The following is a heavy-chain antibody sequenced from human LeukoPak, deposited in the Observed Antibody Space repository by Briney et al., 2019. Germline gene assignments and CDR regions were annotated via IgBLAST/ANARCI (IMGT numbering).Heavy chain of an antibody. D-gene: IGHD5-12*01. CDR1: GGTFISYA. V-gene: IGHV1-69*13. CDR2: IIPIFGTA. Sequence: SVKVSCKASGGTFISYAISWVRQAPGQGLEWMGGIIPIFGTANYAQKFQGRVTITADESTSTAYMELSSLRSEDTAVYYCARRVATIGRGTTTYYGMDVWGQGTTVTVSS. J-gene: IGHJ6*02. CDR3: ARRVATIGRGTTTYYGMDV.